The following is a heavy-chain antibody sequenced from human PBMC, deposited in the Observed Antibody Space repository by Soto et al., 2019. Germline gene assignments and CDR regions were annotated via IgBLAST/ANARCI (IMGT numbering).Heavy chain of an antibody. D-gene: IGHD3-10*01. V-gene: IGHV2-26*01. J-gene: IGHJ5*02. CDR3: ARILWGITMVRGVSSWFDP. Sequence: SGPTLVNPTETLTLTCTVSGFSLSNARMGVSWIRQPPGKALEWLAHIFSNDEKSYSTSLKSRLTISKDTSKSQVVLTMTNMDPVDTATYYCARILWGITMVRGVSSWFDPWGQGXLVTVYS. CDR2: IFSNDEK. CDR1: GFSLSNARMG.